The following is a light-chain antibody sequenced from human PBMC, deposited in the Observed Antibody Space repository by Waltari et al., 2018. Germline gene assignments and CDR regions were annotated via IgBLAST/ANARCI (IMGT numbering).Light chain of an antibody. CDR3: QQRSNWPPKYT. CDR2: DAS. V-gene: IGKV3-11*01. Sequence: EIVLTQSPVTLSLSPGDRATLSCRASQSVRRYLAWYQQKPGQAPRLLIYDASNRATGIPARFSGSGSGTDFTLTISSLEPEDFAVYYCQQRSNWPPKYTFGQGTKLEIK. CDR1: QSVRRY. J-gene: IGKJ2*01.